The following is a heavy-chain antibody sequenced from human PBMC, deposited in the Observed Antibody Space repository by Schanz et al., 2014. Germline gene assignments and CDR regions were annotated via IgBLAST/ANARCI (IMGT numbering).Heavy chain of an antibody. Sequence: QVHLVQSGAEVKEPGSSVKVSCKPSGGTFVTFFFTWVRQAPGQGLEWMGRVIPILGVTHYAQKFQGRVTITADKSTTTAYMELNSLNSDDTAVYYCATLDYADSVSWGQGTLXTVSS. J-gene: IGHJ5*02. CDR2: VIPILGVT. D-gene: IGHD4-17*01. V-gene: IGHV1-69*04. CDR1: GGTFVTFF. CDR3: ATLDYADSVS.